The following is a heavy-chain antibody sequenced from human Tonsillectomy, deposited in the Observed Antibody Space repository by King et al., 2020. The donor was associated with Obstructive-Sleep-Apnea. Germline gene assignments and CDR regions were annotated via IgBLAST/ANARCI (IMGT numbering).Heavy chain of an antibody. V-gene: IGHV5-51*01. CDR3: ARCGGDTRHFDQ. Sequence: DVQLVESGAEVKKPGESLKISCKVSGYRFTSYWFGWVRQMPGKGLEWMGIIYPGDSDIKYSPSFQGQVTISVDKSISTAYLQWSSLKASDTAMYYCARCGGDTRHFDQWGQGTLVTVSS. J-gene: IGHJ4*02. CDR2: IYPGDSDI. CDR1: GYRFTSYW.